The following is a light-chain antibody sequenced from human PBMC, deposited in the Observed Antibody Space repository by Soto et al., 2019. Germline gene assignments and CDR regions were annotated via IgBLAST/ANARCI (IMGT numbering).Light chain of an antibody. CDR3: QQYGSSGT. CDR2: GAS. J-gene: IGKJ1*01. CDR1: QSVSNNY. V-gene: IGKV3-20*01. Sequence: IVLTQSSGTLSLSPGERATLSCRASQSVSNNYLAWYQQKPGQAPRLLIYGASNRATGIPDRFSGSGSGTDFTLTISRLEPEDFAVDDCQQYGSSGTFGQGTKVDIK.